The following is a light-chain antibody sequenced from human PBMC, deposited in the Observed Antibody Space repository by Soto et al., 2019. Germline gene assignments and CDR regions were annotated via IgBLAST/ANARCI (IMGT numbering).Light chain of an antibody. Sequence: DIVLTQSPATLSLSPGERATLSCRASPSVSSSYLAWYQQKPGQAPRLLIDGASSRATGIPDRFSGSGSGTDFTLNISRLEPEDFAVYYCQQRSNWPPEITVGQGTRVEIK. CDR1: PSVSSSY. CDR2: GAS. CDR3: QQRSNWPPEIT. V-gene: IGKV3D-20*02. J-gene: IGKJ5*01.